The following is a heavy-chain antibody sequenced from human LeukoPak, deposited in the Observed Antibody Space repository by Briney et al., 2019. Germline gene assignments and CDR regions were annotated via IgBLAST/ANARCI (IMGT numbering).Heavy chain of an antibody. V-gene: IGHV4-59*08. J-gene: IGHJ4*02. CDR2: IYYSGST. CDR3: AGHAVTLYYFDY. CDR1: GGFISSYY. D-gene: IGHD3-10*02. Sequence: SEALSVTCIDSGGFISSYYWSWIRQPPGKELEWIGYIYYSGSTNYNSPLKSRVTISVDTSKHQFSLNLSSVTAADTAVYYCAGHAVTLYYFDYWGQGTLVTVSS.